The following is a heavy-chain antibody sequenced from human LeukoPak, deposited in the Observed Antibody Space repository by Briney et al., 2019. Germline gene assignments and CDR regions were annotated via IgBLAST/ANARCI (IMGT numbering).Heavy chain of an antibody. Sequence: PGGSLRLSCAASGFTFDDYGMSWVRQAPGKGLEWVSGINWNGGSTSYADSVKGRFTISRDNSKNTLYLQMNNLRAEDTAVYYCANPRDSSTWYTFDYWGQGTLVTVSS. V-gene: IGHV3-20*04. CDR1: GFTFDDYG. CDR2: INWNGGST. J-gene: IGHJ4*02. CDR3: ANPRDSSTWYTFDY. D-gene: IGHD6-13*01.